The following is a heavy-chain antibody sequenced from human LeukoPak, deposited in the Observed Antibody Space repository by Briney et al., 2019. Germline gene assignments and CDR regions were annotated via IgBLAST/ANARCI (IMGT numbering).Heavy chain of an antibody. D-gene: IGHD6-13*01. J-gene: IGHJ4*02. CDR1: GGSFSGYY. Sequence: SETLSLTCAVYGGSFSGYYWSWIRQPPGKGLEWIGEINHSGSTNYNPSLKSRVTISVDTSKNQFSLKLSSVTAADTAVYYCARGRKELVPDYWGQGTLVTLSS. CDR2: INHSGST. V-gene: IGHV4-34*01. CDR3: ARGRKELVPDY.